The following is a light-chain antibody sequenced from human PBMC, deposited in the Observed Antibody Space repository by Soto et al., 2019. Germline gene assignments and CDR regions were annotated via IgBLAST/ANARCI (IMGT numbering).Light chain of an antibody. Sequence: QSALTQPASMSGSPGQSITISCTGTRSDIGTYHYLSWYQQHPGKAPRLVISDVSNPPSGVSNPFSGSKSGNTASLTITGLQSEDEADYYCMSYTTTSSVVFGSGTKLTVL. CDR2: DVS. CDR3: MSYTTTSSVV. J-gene: IGLJ1*01. V-gene: IGLV2-14*03. CDR1: RSDIGTYHY.